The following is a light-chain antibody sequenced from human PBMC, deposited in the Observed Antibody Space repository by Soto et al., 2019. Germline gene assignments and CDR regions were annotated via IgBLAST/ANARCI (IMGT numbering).Light chain of an antibody. V-gene: IGLV1-40*01. J-gene: IGLJ2*01. CDR1: SSNIGAGYD. CDR2: GNS. Sequence: QSVLTQPPSVSGAPGQRVTISCIGSSSNIGAGYDVHWYQQLPGTAPKLLIYGNSNRPSGVPDRFSGSKSGTSASLAITGLQAEDEADYYCQSYDSSFVVFGGGPKVTVL. CDR3: QSYDSSFVV.